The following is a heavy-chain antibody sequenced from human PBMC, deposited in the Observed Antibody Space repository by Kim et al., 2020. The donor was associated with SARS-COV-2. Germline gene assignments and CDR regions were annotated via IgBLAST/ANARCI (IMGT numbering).Heavy chain of an antibody. D-gene: IGHD2-2*01. J-gene: IGHJ3*02. CDR1: GYSFTSYW. CDR3: ATALIIGYCSSTSCYVAFDI. V-gene: IGHV5-51*01. Sequence: GESLKISCKGSGYSFTSYWIGWVRQMPGKGLEWMGIIYPGDSDTRYSPSFQGQVTISADKSISTAYLQWSSLKASDTAMYYCATALIIGYCSSTSCYVAFDIWGQGTMVTVSS. CDR2: IYPGDSDT.